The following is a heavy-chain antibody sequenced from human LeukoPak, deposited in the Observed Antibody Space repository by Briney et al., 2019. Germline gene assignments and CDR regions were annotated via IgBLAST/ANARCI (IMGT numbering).Heavy chain of an antibody. D-gene: IGHD6-19*01. V-gene: IGHV3-23*01. Sequence: GGSLRLSCAASGFTFSSYAMSWVRQAPGKGLEWVSGITTGGRPYYADSVKGRFTISRGNSKNTVYLQMNGLRAEDTAVYYCVKNGALAVDYFQHWGQGTLVTVSS. CDR2: ITTGGRP. J-gene: IGHJ1*01. CDR1: GFTFSSYA. CDR3: VKNGALAVDYFQH.